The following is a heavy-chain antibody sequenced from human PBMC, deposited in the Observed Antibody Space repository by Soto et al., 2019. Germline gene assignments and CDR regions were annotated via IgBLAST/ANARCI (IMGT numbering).Heavy chain of an antibody. CDR3: TTREAAAGTFDY. V-gene: IGHV3-15*01. CDR2: IKSKTDGGTT. CDR1: XFTFSNAW. J-gene: IGHJ4*02. D-gene: IGHD6-13*01. Sequence: SLRLSCAASXFTFSNAWMSWVRQAPGKGLEWVGRIKSKTDGGTTDYAAPVKGRFTISRDDSKNTLYLQMNSLKTEDTAVYYCTTREAAAGTFDYWGQGTLVTVSP.